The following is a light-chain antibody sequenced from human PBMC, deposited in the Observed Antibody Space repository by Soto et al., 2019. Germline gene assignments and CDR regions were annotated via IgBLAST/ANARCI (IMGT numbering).Light chain of an antibody. J-gene: IGKJ1*01. V-gene: IGKV3-11*01. CDR2: EAS. Sequence: EIVLTQSPAALSLCPGEGATLXCRASQSVSNTFAWCQQKPGQAPRLLIYEASTRAQGSPARFSGSGSGTDFTRTVSSLEPEDFAVYYGQQYAGSPWTFGQGTKVDIK. CDR1: QSVSNT. CDR3: QQYAGSPWT.